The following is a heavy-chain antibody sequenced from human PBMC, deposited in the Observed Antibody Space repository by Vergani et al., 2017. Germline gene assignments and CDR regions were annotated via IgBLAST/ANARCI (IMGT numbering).Heavy chain of an antibody. CDR3: ARDSYASHFDY. V-gene: IGHV3-48*01. D-gene: IGHD2-2*01. Sequence: EVQLVESGGGLVQPGGSLRLSCAASGFTFSSSSMNWVRQAPGKGLEWVSYISSSSSTIYYADSVKGRFTISRDNAKNSLYLQMNSLRAEDTAVYYCARDSYASHFDYWGQGTLVTVSS. CDR2: ISSSSSTI. CDR1: GFTFSSSS. J-gene: IGHJ4*02.